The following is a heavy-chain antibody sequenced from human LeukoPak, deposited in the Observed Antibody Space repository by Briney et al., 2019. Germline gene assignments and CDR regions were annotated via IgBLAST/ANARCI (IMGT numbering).Heavy chain of an antibody. CDR1: GFTFSSYA. D-gene: IGHD3-16*01. J-gene: IGHJ4*02. Sequence: QPGGSLRLSCAASGFTFSSYAMSWVRQAPGKGLEYVSVLTGDGGTTYYADSVKGRFTVSRDNSKNTLYLQMGSLRAEDMAVYFCARSLGGYADYWGQGTLVTVSS. CDR2: LTGDGGTT. CDR3: ARSLGGYADY. V-gene: IGHV3-64*02.